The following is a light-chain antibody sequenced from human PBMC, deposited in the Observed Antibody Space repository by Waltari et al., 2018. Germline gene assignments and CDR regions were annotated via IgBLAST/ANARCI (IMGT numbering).Light chain of an antibody. V-gene: IGKV3-20*01. CDR3: QHYLRLPVS. CDR2: GAS. J-gene: IGKJ1*01. CDR1: QRVGRS. Sequence: EIVLTQSPGTLSLSLGERATLSCRASQRVGRSLAWYQQRPGQASRLLMYGASSRAANIPDRFGGSGSGTDFSLTINRLEPEDFAVYYCQHYLRLPVSFGQGTKVEIK.